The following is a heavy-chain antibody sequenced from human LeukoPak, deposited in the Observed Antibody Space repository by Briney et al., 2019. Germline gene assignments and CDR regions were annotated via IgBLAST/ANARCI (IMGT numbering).Heavy chain of an antibody. J-gene: IGHJ6*02. V-gene: IGHV3-30-3*01. CDR3: ARAPFTLYGDYAHYYYGMDV. CDR1: GFTFSSYA. D-gene: IGHD4-17*01. CDR2: ISYDGSNK. Sequence: GGSLRLSCAASGFTFSSYAIHWVRQAPGKGLEWVAAISYDGSNKYYADSVKGRFTISRDNSKNTLYLQMNSLGAEDTAVYYCARAPFTLYGDYAHYYYGMDVWGQGTTVTVSS.